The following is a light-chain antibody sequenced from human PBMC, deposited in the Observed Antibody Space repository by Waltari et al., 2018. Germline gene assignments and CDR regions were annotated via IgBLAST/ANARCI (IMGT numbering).Light chain of an antibody. Sequence: QSALTQPRPVSGSPGPSVTISCTGASTNLGGYNYVSWYQQHPGKAPKLIIYDVTKRPSGVPDRFSGSKSGDTASLTISGLQAEDEADYYCCSYAGTSPFGTGTKVTVL. CDR3: CSYAGTSP. CDR2: DVT. J-gene: IGLJ1*01. V-gene: IGLV2-11*01. CDR1: STNLGGYNY.